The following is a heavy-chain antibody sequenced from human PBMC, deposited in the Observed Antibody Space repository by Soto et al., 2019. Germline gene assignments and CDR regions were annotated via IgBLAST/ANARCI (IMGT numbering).Heavy chain of an antibody. CDR2: FYYSGST. CDR3: ARLGGYCTITSCYGYYGMDV. Sequence: QLQLQESGPGLVKPSETLSLTCTVSGGSISSGPYSWGWIRQPPGKGLEWIGTFYYSGSTYYNPCLGGRRTIPVDSSKNHFSLKVSSVTAADTAVYYCARLGGYCTITSCYGYYGMDVWGQGTTVTVSS. J-gene: IGHJ6*02. CDR1: GGSISSGPYS. V-gene: IGHV4-39*01. D-gene: IGHD2-2*01.